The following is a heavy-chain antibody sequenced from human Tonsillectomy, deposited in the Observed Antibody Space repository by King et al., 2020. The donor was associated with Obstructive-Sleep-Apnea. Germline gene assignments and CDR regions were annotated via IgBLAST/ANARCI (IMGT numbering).Heavy chain of an antibody. CDR3: AKEGYSSSWYHLYYYYYGMDV. CDR1: GFTFSSYV. J-gene: IGHJ6*02. Sequence: VQLVESGGGVVQPGRSLRLSCAASGFTFSSYVMHWVRQAPGKGLEWVAVISYDGSNKYYADSVKGRFTISRDNSKNTLYLQMNSLRAEDTAVYYCAKEGYSSSWYHLYYYYYGMDVWAKGPRSPSP. V-gene: IGHV3-30*18. D-gene: IGHD6-13*01. CDR2: ISYDGSNK.